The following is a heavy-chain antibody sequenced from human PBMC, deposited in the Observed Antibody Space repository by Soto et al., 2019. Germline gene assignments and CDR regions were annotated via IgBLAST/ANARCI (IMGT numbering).Heavy chain of an antibody. J-gene: IGHJ4*02. D-gene: IGHD5-12*01. V-gene: IGHV4-39*07. CDR1: GGSVSSNSYS. CDR2: IYSTDKT. Sequence: SETLSLTCTVSGGSVSSNSYSWGWIRQSPGKGLEWIGTIYSTDKTYYHPSLLSRVTISVETSKNQFSLRLISVTAADTAKFFCAREGNLGRWLQPLDFWGQGTLVTVSS. CDR3: AREGNLGRWLQPLDF.